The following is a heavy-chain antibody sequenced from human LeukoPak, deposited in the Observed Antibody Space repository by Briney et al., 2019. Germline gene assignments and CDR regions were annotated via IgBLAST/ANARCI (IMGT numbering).Heavy chain of an antibody. V-gene: IGHV1-69*13. Sequence: ASVKVSCKASGGTFSSYAISWVRQAPGQGLEWMGGIIPIFGTANYAQKFQGRVTITADESTSTAYMELSSLRSEDTAVYYCASDSVGIAAAPVDYWGQGTLVTVSS. CDR3: ASDSVGIAAAPVDY. CDR2: IIPIFGTA. J-gene: IGHJ4*02. CDR1: GGTFSSYA. D-gene: IGHD6-13*01.